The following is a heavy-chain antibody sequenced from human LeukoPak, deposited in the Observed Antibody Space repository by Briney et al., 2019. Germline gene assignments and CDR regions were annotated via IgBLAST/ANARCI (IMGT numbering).Heavy chain of an antibody. J-gene: IGHJ5*02. CDR3: ARHRARARITGTTNWFDP. CDR1: GGSISSSSYY. D-gene: IGHD1-7*01. Sequence: SETLSLTCTVSGGSISSSSYYWGWIRQPPGKGLEWIGSIYYSGSTYYNPSLKSRVTISVDTSKNQFSLKLSSVTAADTAVYYCARHRARARITGTTNWFDPWGQGTLVTVSS. CDR2: IYYSGST. V-gene: IGHV4-39*01.